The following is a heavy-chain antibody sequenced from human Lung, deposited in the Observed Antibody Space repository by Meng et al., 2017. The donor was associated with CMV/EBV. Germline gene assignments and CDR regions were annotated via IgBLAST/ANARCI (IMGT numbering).Heavy chain of an antibody. D-gene: IGHD1-26*01. V-gene: IGHV1-2*06. J-gene: IGHJ4*02. Sequence: VSGEPLIDFVMHWVRQAPGQRLEWMGRIYPHNGGTRFAQRFQDRVTVTWDTSISTAYMELRNLRSDDTAAYYCARGRRVGNTAFDYWGQGTLVTVSS. CDR2: IYPHNGGT. CDR3: ARGRRVGNTAFDY. CDR1: GEPLIDFV.